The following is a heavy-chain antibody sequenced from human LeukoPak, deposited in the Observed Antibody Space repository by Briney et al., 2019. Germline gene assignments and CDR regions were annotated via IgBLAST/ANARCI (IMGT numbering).Heavy chain of an antibody. V-gene: IGHV3-23*01. CDR3: AKSEDFDY. CDR1: GFTFSSYT. J-gene: IGHJ4*02. Sequence: GGSLRLSCAASGFTFSSYTMSWVRQAPGKGLEWVSATTGGGVGTYYADSVKGRFTISRDNSRNTLYLQMNSLRADDTAVYYCAKSEDFDYWGQGTLVTVSS. CDR2: TTGGGVGT.